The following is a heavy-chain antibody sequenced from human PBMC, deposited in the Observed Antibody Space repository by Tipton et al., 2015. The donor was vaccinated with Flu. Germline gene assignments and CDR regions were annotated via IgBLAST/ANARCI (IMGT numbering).Heavy chain of an antibody. CDR1: GGSISSYY. CDR3: ARRFSYGSDYFDY. V-gene: IGHV4-59*08. Sequence: TLSLTCTVSGGSISSYYWSWIRQPPGKGLEWIGYIYYTGSTNYNPSLKSRVTISVDTSKSQFSLNLSSVTAADTAVYYCARRFSYGSDYFDYWGQGTLVTVSS. CDR2: IYYTGST. D-gene: IGHD5-18*01. J-gene: IGHJ4*02.